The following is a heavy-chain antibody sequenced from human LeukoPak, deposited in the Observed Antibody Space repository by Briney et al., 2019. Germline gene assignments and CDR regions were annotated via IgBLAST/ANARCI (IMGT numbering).Heavy chain of an antibody. Sequence: SVKVSCKASGGTFSSYAISWVRQAPGQGLEWMGGIIPIFGTANYAQKFQGRVTITTDESTSTAYMELSSLRSEDTAVYYCARAGYCSGGSCSTEAFDIWGQGTMVTVSS. V-gene: IGHV1-69*05. CDR3: ARAGYCSGGSCSTEAFDI. J-gene: IGHJ3*02. CDR2: IIPIFGTA. D-gene: IGHD2-15*01. CDR1: GGTFSSYA.